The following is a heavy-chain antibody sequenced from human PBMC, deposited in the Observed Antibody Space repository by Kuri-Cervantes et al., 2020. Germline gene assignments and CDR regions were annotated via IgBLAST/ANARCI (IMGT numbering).Heavy chain of an antibody. V-gene: IGHV1-46*01. CDR1: GYTLTRCY. CDR3: ARGSDRTWYFDH. J-gene: IGHJ1*01. CDR2: INPSGGST. D-gene: IGHD3-10*01. Sequence: ASVKVSCKASGYTLTRCYIHCVRQAPGQGLEWMGIINPSGGSTSYAQKFQGRVTMTRDTSISTAYMELSRLRSDDTAVYYCARGSDRTWYFDHWGQGTLVTVSS.